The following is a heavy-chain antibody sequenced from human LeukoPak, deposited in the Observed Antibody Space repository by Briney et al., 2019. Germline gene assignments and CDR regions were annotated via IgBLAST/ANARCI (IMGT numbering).Heavy chain of an antibody. J-gene: IGHJ4*02. V-gene: IGHV3-33*06. Sequence: PGKSLRLSCTASGFTFSDYGMHWVRQPPGKGLEWVAIIWYDGSNKTYEDSVKGRFTISRDNSKNTLYLQMNSLRAEDTAVYYCAKSDTIFGVASYYFDYWGQGTLVTVSS. CDR2: IWYDGSNK. D-gene: IGHD3-3*01. CDR1: GFTFSDYG. CDR3: AKSDTIFGVASYYFDY.